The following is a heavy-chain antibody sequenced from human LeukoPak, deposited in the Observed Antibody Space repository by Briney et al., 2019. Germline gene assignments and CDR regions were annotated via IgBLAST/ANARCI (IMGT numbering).Heavy chain of an antibody. V-gene: IGHV3-30*18. Sequence: PGGSLRLSCAASGFTFSSYGMLWVRQAPGKGLEWVAVISYDGSNKYYADSVKGRLTISRDNSKNTLYLQMNSLRAEDTAVYYCAKDLLLWFGELFPTDYWGQGTLVTVSS. J-gene: IGHJ4*02. CDR2: ISYDGSNK. CDR3: AKDLLLWFGELFPTDY. CDR1: GFTFSSYG. D-gene: IGHD3-10*01.